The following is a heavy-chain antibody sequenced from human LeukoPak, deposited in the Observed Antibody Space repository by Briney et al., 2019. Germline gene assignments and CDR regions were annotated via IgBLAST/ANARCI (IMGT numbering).Heavy chain of an antibody. J-gene: IGHJ5*02. D-gene: IGHD1/OR15-1a*01. Sequence: GSVKVSCKASGYIFSEFCFTRVGTAPGQRPEWVGWVSAYNGNTNYAQKFQGRFTMTTDTSTTTAYMELRSLRFDDTAVYYCARDLAWGYVEQRLGWLDPWGQGAQVTVSS. CDR2: VSAYNGNT. CDR3: ARDLAWGYVEQRLGWLDP. V-gene: IGHV1-18*01. CDR1: GYIFSEFC.